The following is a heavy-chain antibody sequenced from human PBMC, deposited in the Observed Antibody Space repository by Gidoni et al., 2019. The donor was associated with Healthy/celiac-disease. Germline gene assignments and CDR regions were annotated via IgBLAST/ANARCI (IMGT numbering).Heavy chain of an antibody. D-gene: IGHD4-17*01. CDR2: IYYSGST. V-gene: IGHV4-59*01. Sequence: QVQLQESGPGLVKPSETLSLTCTVFGGSISSYYWSWIRQPPGKGLEWIGYIYYSGSTNYNPSLKSRVTISVDTSKNQFSLKLSSVTAADTAVYYCARVEYGDYGMDVWGQGTTVTVSS. CDR1: GGSISSYY. CDR3: ARVEYGDYGMDV. J-gene: IGHJ6*02.